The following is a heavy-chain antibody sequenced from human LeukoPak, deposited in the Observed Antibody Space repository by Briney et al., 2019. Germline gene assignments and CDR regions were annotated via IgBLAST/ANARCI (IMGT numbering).Heavy chain of an antibody. J-gene: IGHJ4*02. Sequence: GGSLRLSCAASGFTFGSYGMHWVRQAPGKGLEWVAVIWYDGSNKYYADSVKGRFTISRDNSKNTLYLQMNSLRAEDTAVYYCARTWIQLWLGGVDYWGQGTLVTVSS. CDR3: ARTWIQLWLGGVDY. CDR1: GFTFGSYG. V-gene: IGHV3-33*01. CDR2: IWYDGSNK. D-gene: IGHD5-18*01.